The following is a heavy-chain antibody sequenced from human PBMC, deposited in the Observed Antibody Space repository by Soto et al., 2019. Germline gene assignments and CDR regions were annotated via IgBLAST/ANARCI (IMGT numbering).Heavy chain of an antibody. CDR3: ARGVWYYYGSTALDY. J-gene: IGHJ4*02. CDR2: IYYSGST. D-gene: IGHD3-10*01. V-gene: IGHV4-59*01. Sequence: PSETLSLTCTVSGGSISSYYWSWIRQPPGKGLEWIGYIYYSGSTNYNPSLKSRVTISVDTSKNQFSLKLSSVTAADTAVYYCARGVWYYYGSTALDYWGQGTLVTVSS. CDR1: GGSISSYY.